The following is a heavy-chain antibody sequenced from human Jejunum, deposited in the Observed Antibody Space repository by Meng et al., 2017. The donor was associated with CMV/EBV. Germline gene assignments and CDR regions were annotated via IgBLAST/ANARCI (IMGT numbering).Heavy chain of an antibody. CDR1: GYTFIAHC. CDR3: SRGAPLVSGGKNWFGA. V-gene: IGHV1-2*02. CDR2: IGPSSGKT. Sequence: SGYTFIAHCMPWVRQAPGQGLEWMGCIGPSSGKTNYEQRFQGKVTMTRETASTTVLMDLSRFTSDDEAVYYCSRGAPLVSGGKNWFGAWGPGTLVTVSS. D-gene: IGHD5-12*01. J-gene: IGHJ5*02.